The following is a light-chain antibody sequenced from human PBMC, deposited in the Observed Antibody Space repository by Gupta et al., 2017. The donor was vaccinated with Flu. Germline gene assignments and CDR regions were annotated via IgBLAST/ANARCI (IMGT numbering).Light chain of an antibody. Sequence: PYSLSASVGDRVTITCRASQSISSRLNWYQQKPGKAPKLLIYSTSTLQSGVPSRFSGSGSGTDFTLTISSLQPEDVATYYCQQSDNIPCAFGQGTKLEIK. CDR3: QQSDNIPCA. V-gene: IGKV1-39*01. CDR1: QSISSR. J-gene: IGKJ2*02. CDR2: STS.